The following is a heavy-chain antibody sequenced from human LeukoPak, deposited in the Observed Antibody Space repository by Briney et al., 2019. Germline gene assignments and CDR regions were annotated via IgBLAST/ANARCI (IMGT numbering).Heavy chain of an antibody. V-gene: IGHV1-69*04. D-gene: IGHD3-22*01. Sequence: SVTVSCKASGGTFSSYAISWVRQAPGQGLEWMGRIIPILGIANYAQKFQGRVTITADKSTSTAYMELSSLRSEDTAVYYCARGYYDSSPMDVWGQGTTVTVSS. J-gene: IGHJ6*02. CDR1: GGTFSSYA. CDR3: ARGYYDSSPMDV. CDR2: IIPILGIA.